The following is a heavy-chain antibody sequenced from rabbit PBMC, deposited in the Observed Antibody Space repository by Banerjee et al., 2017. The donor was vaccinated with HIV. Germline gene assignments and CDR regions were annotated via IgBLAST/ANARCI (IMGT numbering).Heavy chain of an antibody. J-gene: IGHJ4*01. CDR3: ARRGAGDGYVTGYLKL. CDR2: IYISSGNT. D-gene: IGHD6-1*01. V-gene: IGHV1S40*01. Sequence: QSLEESGGGLVQPEGSLALTCKASGFTISSSYYMCWVRQAPGKGLEWIACIYISSGNTYYANWAKGRFTGSKTSSTTVTLQMTSLTAADTATYFCARRGAGDGYVTGYLKLWGPGTLVTVS. CDR1: GFTISSSYY.